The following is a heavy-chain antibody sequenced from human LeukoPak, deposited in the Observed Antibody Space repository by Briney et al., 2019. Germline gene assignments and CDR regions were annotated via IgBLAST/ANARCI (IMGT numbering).Heavy chain of an antibody. CDR2: ISSSGSTI. CDR1: RFPFSDYY. J-gene: IGHJ4*02. CDR3: ARDPLTFDY. V-gene: IGHV3-11*01. Sequence: PGGALLLSCAAPRFPFSDYYMTWIRQAPGKGLEWVSYISSSGSTIYYADSVMGRFTISRANAKSSLYLQMNSLRAEDTAVYYCARDPLTFDYWGQGNLVTVSS. D-gene: IGHD7-27*01.